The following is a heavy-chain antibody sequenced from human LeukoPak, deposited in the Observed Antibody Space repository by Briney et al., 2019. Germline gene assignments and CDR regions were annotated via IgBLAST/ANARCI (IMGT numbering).Heavy chain of an antibody. Sequence: GGSLRLSCAASGFTFSNYWMHWVRQAPGKGLVWVSRINSDGINTSYADSVKGRFTISRDNAKNTLNLQMNSLRAEDTAVYYCARDTYYYDSSGYYLMGGFDYWGQGTLVTVSS. CDR1: GFTFSNYW. V-gene: IGHV3-74*01. D-gene: IGHD3-22*01. CDR2: INSDGINT. CDR3: ARDTYYYDSSGYYLMGGFDY. J-gene: IGHJ4*02.